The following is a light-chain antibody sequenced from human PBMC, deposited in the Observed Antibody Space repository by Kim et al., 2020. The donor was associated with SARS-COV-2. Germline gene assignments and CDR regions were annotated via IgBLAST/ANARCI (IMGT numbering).Light chain of an antibody. J-gene: IGKJ2*01. CDR2: AAS. CDR3: QQYYSYHRT. V-gene: IGKV1-8*01. CDR1: QGISSY. Sequence: AIRITQSPSSLSASTGDRVTITCRASQGISSYLAWYQQKPGKAPKLLIYAASTLQSGVPSRFSGSGSGTDFTLTISCLQSEDFATYYCQQYYSYHRTFGQGTKLEI.